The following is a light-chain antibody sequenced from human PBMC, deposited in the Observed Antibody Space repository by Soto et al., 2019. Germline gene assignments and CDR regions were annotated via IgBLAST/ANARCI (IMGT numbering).Light chain of an antibody. V-gene: IGKV1-5*03. CDR1: QSISTW. Sequence: DIQMTQSPSTLSASAGDRVTITCRASQSISTWLAWYQQRPGKAPNLLIYKASTLEVGVPSRFSGSGSGTEFTLTISSLQPDDFATYYGQHYATYPLTFGQGTKV. CDR2: KAS. J-gene: IGKJ1*01. CDR3: QHYATYPLT.